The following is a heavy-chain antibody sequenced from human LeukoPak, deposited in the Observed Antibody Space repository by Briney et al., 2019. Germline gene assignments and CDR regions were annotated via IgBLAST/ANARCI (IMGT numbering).Heavy chain of an antibody. CDR3: ARGGYSYGYHYYYYMDV. D-gene: IGHD5-18*01. CDR2: ISSSSSYI. J-gene: IGHJ6*03. V-gene: IGHV3-21*01. Sequence: GGSLRLSCAASGFTFSSYWMSWVRQAPGKGLEWVSSISSSSSYIYYADSLKGRFTISRDNAKNSLYLQMNSLRAEDTAVYYCARGGYSYGYHYYYYMDVWGKGTTVTVSS. CDR1: GFTFSSYW.